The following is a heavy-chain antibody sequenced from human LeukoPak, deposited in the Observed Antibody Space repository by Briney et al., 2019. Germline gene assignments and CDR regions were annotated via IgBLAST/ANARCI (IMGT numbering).Heavy chain of an antibody. CDR2: IYSDNT. Sequence: GGSLRLSCTVSGFTFSSNSMSWVRQAPGKGLEWVSFIYSDNTHYSDSVKGRFTISRDNSKNTLYLQMNSLRAEDTAVYYCATRAAAYSHPYDYWGQGTLVTVSS. J-gene: IGHJ4*02. CDR1: GFTFSSNS. V-gene: IGHV3-53*01. D-gene: IGHD2-15*01. CDR3: ATRAAAYSHPYDY.